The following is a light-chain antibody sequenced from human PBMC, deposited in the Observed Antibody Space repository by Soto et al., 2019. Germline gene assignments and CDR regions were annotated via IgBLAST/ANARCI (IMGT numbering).Light chain of an antibody. CDR2: DVT. V-gene: IGLV2-14*03. CDR3: SSYTSSSTVV. CDR1: SNDIGGYTF. Sequence: QSALTQPASVSGSPGQSITISCTGTSNDIGGYTFVSWYQHHPGKAPKLIIYDVTNRPSGVSNRFSGSKSGNTASLTISGLQAEDEADYYCSSYTSSSTVVFGGGTKVTVL. J-gene: IGLJ2*01.